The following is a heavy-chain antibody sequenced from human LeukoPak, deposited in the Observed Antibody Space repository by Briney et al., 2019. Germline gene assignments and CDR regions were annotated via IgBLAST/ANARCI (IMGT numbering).Heavy chain of an antibody. V-gene: IGHV3-53*01. J-gene: IGHJ3*02. CDR2: TSGGGGT. D-gene: IGHD4-17*01. CDR1: GFTVSSTY. Sequence: GGSLRLSCAASGFTVSSTYMSWVRQAPGKGLEWVSATSGGGGTYYADSVKGRFTISRDDSKNTLYLQMNSLRVEDTAVYYCARDPNGDYIGAFEILGPRDNGHRLL. CDR3: ARDPNGDYIGAFEI.